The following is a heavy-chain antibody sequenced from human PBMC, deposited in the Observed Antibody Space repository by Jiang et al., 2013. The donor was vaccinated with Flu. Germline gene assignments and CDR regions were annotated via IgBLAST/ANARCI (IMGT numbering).Heavy chain of an antibody. D-gene: IGHD6-19*01. J-gene: IGHJ6*02. CDR2: NHSGST. V-gene: IGHV4-34*01. CDR3: ASFTRYSSGWYPYYYYGMDV. Sequence: NHSGSTNYNPSLKSRVTISVDTSKNQFSLKLSSVTAADTAVYYCASFTRYSSGWYPYYYYGMDVWGQGTTVTVSS.